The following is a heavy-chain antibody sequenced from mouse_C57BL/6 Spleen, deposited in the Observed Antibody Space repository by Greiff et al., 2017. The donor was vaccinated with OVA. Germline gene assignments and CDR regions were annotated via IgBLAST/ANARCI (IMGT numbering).Heavy chain of an antibody. D-gene: IGHD2-1*01. Sequence: EVQLQESGPGLVKPSQSLSLTCSVTGYSITSGYYWNWIRQFPGNKLEWMGYISYDGSNNYNPSLKNRISITRDTSKNQFFLKLNSVTTEDTATYYCAPIYYGNWYFDVWGTGTTVTVSS. CDR1: GYSITSGYY. V-gene: IGHV3-6*01. CDR2: ISYDGSN. J-gene: IGHJ1*03. CDR3: APIYYGNWYFDV.